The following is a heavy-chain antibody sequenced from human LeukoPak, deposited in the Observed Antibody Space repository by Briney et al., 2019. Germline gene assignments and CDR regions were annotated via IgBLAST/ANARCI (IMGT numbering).Heavy chain of an antibody. J-gene: IGHJ4*02. Sequence: SETLSLTCAVYGGSFSGYYWSWIRQPPGKGLEWIGEINHSGGTNYNPSLKSRVTISVDTSKNQFSLKLSSVTAADTAVYYCARRGVWVPRYFDYWGQGTLVTVSS. CDR3: ARRGVWVPRYFDY. V-gene: IGHV4-34*01. CDR1: GGSFSGYY. CDR2: INHSGGT. D-gene: IGHD7-27*01.